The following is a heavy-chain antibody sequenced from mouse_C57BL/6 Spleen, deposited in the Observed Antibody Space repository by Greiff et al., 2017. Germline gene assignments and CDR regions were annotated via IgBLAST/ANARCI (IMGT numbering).Heavy chain of an antibody. V-gene: IGHV2-9-1*01. D-gene: IGHD1-1*01. CDR2: IWTGGGT. CDR3: ARNPGSSYLYWYFDV. Sequence: QVQLKESGPGLVAPSQSLSITCTVSGFSLTSYAISWVRQPPGKGLEWLGVIWTGGGTNYTSALKSRLSISKDNSKSQVFLKMNSLQTDDTARYYCARNPGSSYLYWYFDVWGTGTTVTVSS. CDR1: GFSLTSYA. J-gene: IGHJ1*03.